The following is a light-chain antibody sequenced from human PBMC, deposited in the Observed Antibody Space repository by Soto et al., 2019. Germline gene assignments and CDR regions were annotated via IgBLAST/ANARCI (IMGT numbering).Light chain of an antibody. CDR3: KQYGSSAQWT. J-gene: IGKJ1*01. V-gene: IGKV3-20*01. CDR2: SAS. CDR1: QSVAGAF. Sequence: EIVLTQSPGTLSWSPGQRATLSCRASQSVAGAFLAWYQQKAGQAPRLLIYSASTRATGSPDWLSGSGSGTDFTLTISRVEPEDFAVSSCKQYGSSAQWTFGQGTKVDI.